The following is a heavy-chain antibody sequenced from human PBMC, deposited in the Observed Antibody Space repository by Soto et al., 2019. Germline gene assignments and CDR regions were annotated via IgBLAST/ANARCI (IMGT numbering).Heavy chain of an antibody. D-gene: IGHD2-15*01. Sequence: QVRLVQSGAEVKKPGASVKVSCKASGYTFTSYDINWVRQATGQGLESMGWMNPNSGNTAYAQKFQGRVTMTRNTSISTAYMELSSLRSEDTAVYYCARGNEYGGNFDYWGQGTLVTVSS. J-gene: IGHJ4*02. CDR1: GYTFTSYD. CDR2: MNPNSGNT. CDR3: ARGNEYGGNFDY. V-gene: IGHV1-8*01.